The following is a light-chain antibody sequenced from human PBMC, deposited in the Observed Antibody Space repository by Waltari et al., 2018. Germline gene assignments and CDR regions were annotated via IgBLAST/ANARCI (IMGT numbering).Light chain of an antibody. V-gene: IGKV1-39*01. CDR1: ENVNNY. Sequence: DIQMTQSPSPLSASLGDRVPITCQASENVNNYLNWYQQKPGKAPKLLIYKASTLQSGVPSRFSGSGSGTDYTFTISSLQSEDVATYYCQHGYGTPWTFGQGTKVEIK. CDR2: KAS. J-gene: IGKJ1*01. CDR3: QHGYGTPWT.